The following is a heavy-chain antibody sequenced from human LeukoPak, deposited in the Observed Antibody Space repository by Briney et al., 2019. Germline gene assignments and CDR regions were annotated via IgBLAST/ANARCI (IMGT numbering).Heavy chain of an antibody. V-gene: IGHV3-74*01. CDR3: ARDPTYDILTGYTDY. D-gene: IGHD3-9*01. CDR2: INSDGSST. J-gene: IGHJ4*02. CDR1: GFTFSSYW. Sequence: GGSLRLSCAAAGFTFSSYWMHWVRQAPGKGLVWVSRINSDGSSTSYADSVKGRFTISRDNAKNTLYLQMDSLRAEDTAVYYCARDPTYDILTGYTDYWGQGTLVTVSS.